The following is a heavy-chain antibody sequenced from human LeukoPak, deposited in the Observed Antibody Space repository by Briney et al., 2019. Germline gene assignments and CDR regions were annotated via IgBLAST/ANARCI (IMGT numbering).Heavy chain of an antibody. V-gene: IGHV3-23*01. CDR2: ISGSGDNT. Sequence: PGGSLRLSCAASGFTFSSYAMTWVRQAPGKGLEWVSAISGSGDNTYYADSVKGRFTISRDNSKNTLYLQMNSLRAEDTAVYYCAKDLPRYCSGGSCHKFDYWGQGTLVTVSS. D-gene: IGHD2-15*01. CDR3: AKDLPRYCSGGSCHKFDY. J-gene: IGHJ4*02. CDR1: GFTFSSYA.